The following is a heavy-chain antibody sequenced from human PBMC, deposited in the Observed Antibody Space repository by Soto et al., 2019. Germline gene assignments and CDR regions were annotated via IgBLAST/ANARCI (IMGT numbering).Heavy chain of an antibody. CDR3: ARDPGTDLLSAGGIFDS. CDR1: MFTFSAYT. D-gene: IGHD6-13*01. J-gene: IGHJ4*02. Sequence: EVQLVESGGGLVKPGGSLRLSCAASMFTFSAYTMTWVRQAPGKGLEWVSSISGYGSFIYYADSVKGRFTISRDNSKTSLYLQMNSLRAEDTAVYYCARDPGTDLLSAGGIFDSWGQGTLITVSS. V-gene: IGHV3-21*01. CDR2: ISGYGSFI.